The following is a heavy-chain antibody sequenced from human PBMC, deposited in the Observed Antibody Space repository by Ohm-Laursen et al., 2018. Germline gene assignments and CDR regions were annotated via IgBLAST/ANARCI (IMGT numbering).Heavy chain of an antibody. V-gene: IGHV1-2*02. Sequence: ATVKISCKASGYTFSDHYMHWVRQAPGQGLEWMGWINPYSGGTSYTQKFQGRVTLTRDTSISTAYMELSRLRSDDTAVYYCARDSAYFDFWSGYNWFDPWGQGTLVTVSS. J-gene: IGHJ5*02. D-gene: IGHD3-3*01. CDR2: INPYSGGT. CDR3: ARDSAYFDFWSGYNWFDP. CDR1: GYTFSDHY.